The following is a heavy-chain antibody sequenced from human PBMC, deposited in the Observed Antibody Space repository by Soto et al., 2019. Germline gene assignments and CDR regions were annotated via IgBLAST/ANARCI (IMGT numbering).Heavy chain of an antibody. CDR2: IIPILGSA. D-gene: IGHD1-26*01. Sequence: QVQLVQSGAEVKKPGSSVKVSCKASGGTLSNYAINWVRQAPGQGLEWMGGIIPILGSANYAQKFQDRVTITADESTSTTYMELSSLRSEDAAVYYCASRERVGAFDIWGQGTMLTVSS. V-gene: IGHV1-69*01. J-gene: IGHJ3*02. CDR3: ASRERVGAFDI. CDR1: GGTLSNYA.